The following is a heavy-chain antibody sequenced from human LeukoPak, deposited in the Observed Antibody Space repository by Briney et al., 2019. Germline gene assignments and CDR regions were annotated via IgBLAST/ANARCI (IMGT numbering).Heavy chain of an antibody. CDR1: EFTFSTYS. CDR3: GTSGNYRFDY. Sequence: PVGSPRLSSAAAEFTFSTYSMNSVRHALRKGRHWVSYTRGSGSTIYYAASVKGRFTITRDNAQNRLYLQMNSLRDEDTGVYYCGTSGNYRFDYWGQGTLVTVSS. J-gene: IGHJ4*02. V-gene: IGHV3-48*02. CDR2: TRGSGSTI. D-gene: IGHD1-26*01.